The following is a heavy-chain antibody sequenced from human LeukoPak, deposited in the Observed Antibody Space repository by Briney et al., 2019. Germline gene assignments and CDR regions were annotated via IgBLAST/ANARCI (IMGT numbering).Heavy chain of an antibody. D-gene: IGHD6-13*01. CDR2: IYYSGST. V-gene: IGHV4-59*12. J-gene: IGHJ4*02. CDR1: GGSISSYY. CDR3: ARAAGAAGGQYFDY. Sequence: SETLSLTCTVSGGSISSYYWSWIRQPPGKGLEWIGYIYYSGSTNYNPSLRSRVTMSVDTSKNQLSLKLRPVTAADTAVYYCARAAGAAGGQYFDYWGQGTLVTVSS.